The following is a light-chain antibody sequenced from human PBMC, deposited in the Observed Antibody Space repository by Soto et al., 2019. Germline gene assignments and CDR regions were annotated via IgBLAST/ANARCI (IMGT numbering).Light chain of an antibody. J-gene: IGKJ5*01. CDR1: QSVSRY. Sequence: EIVLTQSPATLSLSPGERATLSCRASQSVSRYLAWYQQKPGQAPRLLIYDASNRATGIPARFSGSGSGTDFTLTISSLEPEDFAVYYCQQRSANFVQGTRLEIK. CDR2: DAS. CDR3: QQRSAN. V-gene: IGKV3-11*01.